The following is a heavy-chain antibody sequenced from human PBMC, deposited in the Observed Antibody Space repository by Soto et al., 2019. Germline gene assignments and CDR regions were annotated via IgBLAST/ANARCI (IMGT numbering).Heavy chain of an antibody. CDR2: IIPIFGTA. V-gene: IGHV1-69*13. D-gene: IGHD4-17*01. CDR3: ARDGARDYGLNY. Sequence: ASVKVSCKASGGTFSSYAISWVRQAPGQGLEWMGGIIPIFGTANYAQKFQGRVTITADESTSTAYMELSSLRSEDTAVYYCARDGARDYGLNYWGQGTLVTVSS. J-gene: IGHJ4*02. CDR1: GGTFSSYA.